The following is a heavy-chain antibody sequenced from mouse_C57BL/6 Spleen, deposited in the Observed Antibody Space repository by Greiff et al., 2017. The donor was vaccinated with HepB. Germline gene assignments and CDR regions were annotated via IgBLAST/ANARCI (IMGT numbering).Heavy chain of an antibody. CDR2: INPGSGGT. V-gene: IGHV1-54*01. CDR1: GYAFTNYL. J-gene: IGHJ1*03. Sequence: VQVVESGAELVRPGTSVKVSCKASGYAFTNYLIEWVKQRPGQGLEWIGVINPGSGGTNYNEKFKGKATLTADKSSSTAYMQLSSLTSEDSAVYFCARCYGSSYGYFDVWGTGTTVTVSS. D-gene: IGHD1-1*01. CDR3: ARCYGSSYGYFDV.